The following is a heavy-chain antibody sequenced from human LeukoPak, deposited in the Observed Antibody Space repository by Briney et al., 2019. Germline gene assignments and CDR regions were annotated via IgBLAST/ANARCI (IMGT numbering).Heavy chain of an antibody. Sequence: SQTLSLTCAISGDSVSSNSAAWNWIRQSPSRGLECLGRTYYRSKWYNDYAVSVKSRMTINPDTSKSQFSLQLNSVTPEDTAVYYCARDPHSGYSLNFDSWGQGTLVTVSS. CDR2: TYYRSKWYN. D-gene: IGHD5-12*01. V-gene: IGHV6-1*01. CDR1: GDSVSSNSAA. J-gene: IGHJ4*02. CDR3: ARDPHSGYSLNFDS.